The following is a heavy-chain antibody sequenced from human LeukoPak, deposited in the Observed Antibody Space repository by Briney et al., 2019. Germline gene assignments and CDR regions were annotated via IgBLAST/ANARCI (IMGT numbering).Heavy chain of an antibody. V-gene: IGHV4-38-2*02. D-gene: IGHD3-16*01. J-gene: IGHJ4*02. CDR2: IYYSGST. CDR3: AREPLYTGFDY. Sequence: SETLSLTCTVSGYSISSGYFWGWIRQPPGKGLEWIGYIYYSGSTNYNPSLKSRVTISVDTSKNQFSLKLSSVTAADTAVYYCAREPLYTGFDYWGQGTLVTVSS. CDR1: GYSISSGYF.